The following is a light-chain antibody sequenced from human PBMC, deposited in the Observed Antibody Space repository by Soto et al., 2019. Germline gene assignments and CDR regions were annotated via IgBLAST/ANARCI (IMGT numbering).Light chain of an antibody. V-gene: IGLV1-40*01. J-gene: IGLJ1*01. CDR1: SSNIGAGYE. Sequence: QSVLTQPPSVSEAPGQRVTISCTGSSSNIGAGYEAHWYQQLPGTAPKLLIYENKNRPSGVPDRFSGSKSGTSASLAITGLQAEDEAEYYCQSYDSSRSGYVFGTGTKLTVL. CDR3: QSYDSSRSGYV. CDR2: ENK.